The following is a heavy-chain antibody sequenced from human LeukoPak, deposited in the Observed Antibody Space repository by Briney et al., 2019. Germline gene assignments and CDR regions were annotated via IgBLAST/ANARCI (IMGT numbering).Heavy chain of an antibody. D-gene: IGHD1-26*01. Sequence: GGSLRLSCAASGFTFSSYSMNWVRQAPGKGLEWVSYISSSTSTIYYADSVKGRFTISRDNAKNSLYLQMNSLRAEDTAVYYCARGRSGSYLGGFDYWGQGTLVTVSS. CDR2: ISSSTSTI. CDR1: GFTFSSYS. V-gene: IGHV3-48*04. CDR3: ARGRSGSYLGGFDY. J-gene: IGHJ4*02.